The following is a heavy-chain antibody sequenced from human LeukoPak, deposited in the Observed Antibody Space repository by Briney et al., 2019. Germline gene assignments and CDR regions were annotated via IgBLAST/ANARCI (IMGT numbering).Heavy chain of an antibody. Sequence: QPGGSLRLPCAASGFTFSSYEMNWVRQAPGKGLEWVSYISSSGSTIYYADSVKGRFTISRDNAKNSLYLQMNSLRAEDTAVYYCARESCSGGSCYLDYWGQGTLVTVSS. CDR3: ARESCSGGSCYLDY. CDR2: ISSSGSTI. D-gene: IGHD2-15*01. CDR1: GFTFSSYE. V-gene: IGHV3-48*03. J-gene: IGHJ4*02.